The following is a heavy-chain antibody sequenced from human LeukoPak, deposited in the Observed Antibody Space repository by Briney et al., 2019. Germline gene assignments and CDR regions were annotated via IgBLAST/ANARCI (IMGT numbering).Heavy chain of an antibody. D-gene: IGHD3-3*01. J-gene: IGHJ3*02. CDR2: ISSSSSYI. V-gene: IGHV3-21*01. CDR1: GFTFSSYS. CDR3: ARDRPYDFWSGNYDAFDI. Sequence: PGGSLRLSCAASGFTFSSYSMNWVRQAPGKGLEWVSSISSSSSYIYYADSVKGRFTISRDNAKNSLYLQMNSLRAEDTAVYYCARDRPYDFWSGNYDAFDIWGQGTMVTVSS.